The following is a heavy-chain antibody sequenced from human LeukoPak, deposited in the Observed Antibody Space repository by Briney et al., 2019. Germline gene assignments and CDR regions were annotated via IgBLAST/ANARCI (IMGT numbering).Heavy chain of an antibody. V-gene: IGHV1-2*02. J-gene: IGHJ4*02. Sequence: ASVKVSCKASGHTFTAYYVHWVRQAPGQGLDWMGWINPNSGVTNYAQKFQGRVTMTRDTSISTAYMGLSSLRSDDTAVYYCASGTLDSFDSWGQGTLVTVSS. CDR1: GHTFTAYY. CDR2: INPNSGVT. CDR3: ASGTLDSFDS.